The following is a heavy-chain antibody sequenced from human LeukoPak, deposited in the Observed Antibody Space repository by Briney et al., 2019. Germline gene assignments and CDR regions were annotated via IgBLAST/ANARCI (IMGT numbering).Heavy chain of an antibody. J-gene: IGHJ4*02. CDR1: GFTYSNYW. CDR3: ARDPGSSAFDY. CDR2: INQDESVK. V-gene: IGHV3-7*01. D-gene: IGHD5/OR15-5a*01. Sequence: QAGGSLRLSCTASGFTYSNYWMTWVRQAPGKELELVANINQDESVKNYVKSVKGRFTISRDNAENSLHLQMNSLRAEDTAVYYCARDPGSSAFDYWGQGTLVTVSS.